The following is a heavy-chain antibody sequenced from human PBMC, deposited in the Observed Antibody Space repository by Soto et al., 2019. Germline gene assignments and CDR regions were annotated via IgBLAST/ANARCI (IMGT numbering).Heavy chain of an antibody. Sequence: SGSLSLSCAASGVSVNGYYMNWIRQPPGKGLEWIGEINHTGGTHYNPSLKSRVNISVDSSKNQFHLRLSSVTAADTAIYYCATRITPCGLMIHHFDPWGQGTEVTVSS. CDR2: INHTGGT. CDR1: GVSVNGYY. CDR3: ATRITPCGLMIHHFDP. D-gene: IGHD2-21*01. J-gene: IGHJ5*02. V-gene: IGHV4-34*01.